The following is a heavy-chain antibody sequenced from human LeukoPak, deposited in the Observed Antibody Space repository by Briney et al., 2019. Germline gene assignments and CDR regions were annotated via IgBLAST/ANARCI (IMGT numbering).Heavy chain of an antibody. Sequence: ASVKVSCKASGYTFTKNAMNWVRQAPEQGLEWMGWVSTYNGDTKYAQNFQDRVTMTRDTSTTTVYMEPRGLRSDDTAVYYCARDGGAPGPIYGDYWGQGTPVTVSS. CDR3: ARDGGAPGPIYGDY. CDR2: VSTYNGDT. J-gene: IGHJ4*02. V-gene: IGHV1-18*01. CDR1: GYTFTKNA. D-gene: IGHD4-23*01.